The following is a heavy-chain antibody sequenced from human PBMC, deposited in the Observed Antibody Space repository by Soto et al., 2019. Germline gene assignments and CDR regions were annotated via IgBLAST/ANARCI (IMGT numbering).Heavy chain of an antibody. J-gene: IGHJ6*03. Sequence: EVQLLESGGGLVQPGRSLRLSCAASGLTFSTYAMTWVRQAPGQGLEWVSTIGVSGDTYYADSAKGRFTISRDNSKNILYLYMNRLRAEDMAVYSCANRPRYYHMDVWGQGTTVTVSS. CDR3: ANRPRYYHMDV. CDR2: IGVSGDT. CDR1: GLTFSTYA. V-gene: IGHV3-23*01.